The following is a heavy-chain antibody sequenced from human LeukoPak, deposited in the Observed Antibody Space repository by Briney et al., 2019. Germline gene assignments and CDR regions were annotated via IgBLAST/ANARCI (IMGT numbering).Heavy chain of an antibody. CDR3: CGDLEVATIVAYYPDY. V-gene: IGHV1-46*03. D-gene: IGHD5-12*01. J-gene: IGHJ4*02. CDR2: IIHSGGST. CDR1: AYTFTSYY. Sequence: ASATVSCTSSAYTFTSYYMHWGRQAHAQGRVWMGVIIHSGGSTSYAQNFLGRHTTTRDTSTSSVYILLRSIRSDDETVFYCCGDLEVATIVAYYPDYWGQGALVTVSS.